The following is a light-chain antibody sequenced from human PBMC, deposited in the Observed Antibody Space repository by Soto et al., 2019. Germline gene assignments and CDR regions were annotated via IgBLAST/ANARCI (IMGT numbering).Light chain of an antibody. Sequence: DIQMTQSPSSLSASVGDRVTITCRASQSISSYLKWYQQKPGKAPKLLIYAASSLQSEDPSRFSGSGSGTDFPLTISSLQPEEFATYYCQQSYSTPQTFGQGTNVEIK. CDR1: QSISSY. CDR3: QQSYSTPQT. J-gene: IGKJ1*01. V-gene: IGKV1-39*01. CDR2: AAS.